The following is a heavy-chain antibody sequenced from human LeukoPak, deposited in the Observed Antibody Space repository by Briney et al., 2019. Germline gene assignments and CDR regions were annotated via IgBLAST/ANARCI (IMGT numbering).Heavy chain of an antibody. V-gene: IGHV3-23*01. CDR2: ISGSGRTS. J-gene: IGHJ4*02. D-gene: IGHD3-10*01. Sequence: GGSLRLSCAASGFGFSTYAMSWVRQAPGKGLEWVSGISGSGRTSFYADSVKGRFAISRDNSKNTLYLQMNSLRAEDTAVYYCAKDGGYYGSGELDYWGQGTLVTVSS. CDR1: GFGFSTYA. CDR3: AKDGGYYGSGELDY.